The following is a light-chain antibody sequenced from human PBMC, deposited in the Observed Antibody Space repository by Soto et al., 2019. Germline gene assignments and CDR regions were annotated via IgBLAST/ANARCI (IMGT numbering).Light chain of an antibody. Sequence: QSVLTQPASVSGSPGQSITISCTGSTSDVGSYNLVSWYQQHPGKAPKLMIYEGTERPSGVSNRFSGSKSGNTASLTISGLQAEDEADYYCSSYTTDISPYVFGTGTKLTVL. CDR2: EGT. CDR1: TSDVGSYNL. V-gene: IGLV2-14*02. CDR3: SSYTTDISPYV. J-gene: IGLJ1*01.